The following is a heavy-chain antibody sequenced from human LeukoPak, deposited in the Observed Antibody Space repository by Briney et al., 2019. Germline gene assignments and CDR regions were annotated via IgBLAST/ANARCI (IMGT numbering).Heavy chain of an antibody. CDR1: GVSISSYY. V-gene: IGHV4-59*01. D-gene: IGHD6-13*01. Sequence: PSETLSLTWTVSGVSISSYYWTWIRQPPGGGLGWVGYIYYSGSTNYNPSLKSRVTISVDPSKTQFSLKLSSVTAADTAVYYCARALQPGVYAFDIWGQGTMVTVSS. J-gene: IGHJ3*02. CDR3: ARALQPGVYAFDI. CDR2: IYYSGST.